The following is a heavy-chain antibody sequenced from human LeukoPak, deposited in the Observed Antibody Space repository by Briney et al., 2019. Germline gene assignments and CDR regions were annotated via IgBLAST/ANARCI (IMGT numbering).Heavy chain of an antibody. D-gene: IGHD2-21*02. CDR1: GFPFSTYT. CDR3: ARAAVVTGGLDL. CDR2: ISFDGNTK. V-gene: IGHV3-30*03. Sequence: PGGSLRLSCAASGFPFSTYTMHWVRQAPGKGLEWVAVISFDGNTKYYADSVRGRVPISRDNSRNTLFLEINSLRPEDTAVYFCARAAVVTGGLDLWGRGTLVTVSS. J-gene: IGHJ2*01.